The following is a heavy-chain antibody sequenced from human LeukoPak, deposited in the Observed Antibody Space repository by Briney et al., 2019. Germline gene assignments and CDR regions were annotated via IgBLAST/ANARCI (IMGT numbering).Heavy chain of an antibody. CDR3: TSPTDPYYYYGMDV. CDR2: IRSKANSYAT. V-gene: IGHV3-73*01. J-gene: IGHJ6*02. CDR1: GFTFSGSA. Sequence: GGSLKLSCAASGFTFSGSAMHWVRQASGKGLEWVGRIRSKANSYATAYAASVKGRFTISRDDSENTAYLQMNSLKTEDTAVYYCTSPTDPYYYYGMDVWGQGTTVTVSS.